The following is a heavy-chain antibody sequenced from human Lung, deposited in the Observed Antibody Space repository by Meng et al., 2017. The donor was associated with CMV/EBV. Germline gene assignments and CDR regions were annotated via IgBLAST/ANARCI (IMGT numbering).Heavy chain of an antibody. CDR2: IRYDGNNK. CDR1: GFTFSFYG. CDR3: AKDLRSLRRFYYYVMDV. D-gene: IGHD3-3*01. J-gene: IGHJ6*02. Sequence: GGSLRLXCAASGFTFSFYGLHWVRQAPGKGLEWVAFIRYDGNNKFYADSVKGRFTISRDRSKNTLYLQMNSLRADDTAVYYCAKDLRSLRRFYYYVMDVWGQGTTVTVSS. V-gene: IGHV3-30*02.